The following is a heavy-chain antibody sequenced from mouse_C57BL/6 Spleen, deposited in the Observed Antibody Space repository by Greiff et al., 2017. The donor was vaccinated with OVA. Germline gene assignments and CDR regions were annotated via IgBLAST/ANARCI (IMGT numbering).Heavy chain of an antibody. D-gene: IGHD2-5*01. CDR1: GFTFSDYG. V-gene: IGHV5-17*01. CDR3: ASPGSNYAFAY. Sequence: EVQRVESGGGLVKPGGSLKLSCAASGFTFSDYGMHWVRQAPEKGLEWVAYISSGSSTIYYADTVKGRFTISRDNAKNTLFLQMTSLRSEDTAMYYCASPGSNYAFAYWGQGTLVTVSA. CDR2: ISSGSSTI. J-gene: IGHJ3*01.